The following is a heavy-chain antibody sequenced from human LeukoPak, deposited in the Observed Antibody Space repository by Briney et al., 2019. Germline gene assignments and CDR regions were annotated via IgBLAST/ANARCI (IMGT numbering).Heavy chain of an antibody. CDR3: ARPSIVGATGYYYGMDV. Sequence: ASVKVSCKASGCTFTSYYMHWVRQAPGQGLEWMGIINPSGGSTSYAQKFQGRVTMTRDTSTSTVYMELSSLRSEDTAVYYCARPSIVGATGYYYGMDVWGQGTTVTVSS. CDR2: INPSGGST. V-gene: IGHV1-46*01. J-gene: IGHJ6*02. D-gene: IGHD1-26*01. CDR1: GCTFTSYY.